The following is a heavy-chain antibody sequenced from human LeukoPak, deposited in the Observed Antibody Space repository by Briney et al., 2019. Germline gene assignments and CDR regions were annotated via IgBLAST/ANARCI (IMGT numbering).Heavy chain of an antibody. CDR1: GGTFSSYA. D-gene: IGHD2-15*01. V-gene: IGHV1-69*13. Sequence: GASVKVSCKASGGTFSSYAISWVRQARGQGLEWMGGIIPIFGTANYAQKFQGRVTITADESTSTAYMELSSLRSEDTAVYYCARDQGYLGPDAFDIWGQGTMVTVSS. CDR3: ARDQGYLGPDAFDI. CDR2: IIPIFGTA. J-gene: IGHJ3*02.